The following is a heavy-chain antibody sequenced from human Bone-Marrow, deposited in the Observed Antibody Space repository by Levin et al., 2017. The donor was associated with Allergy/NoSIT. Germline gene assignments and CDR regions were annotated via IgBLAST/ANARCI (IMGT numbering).Heavy chain of an antibody. CDR1: GFTFSSYE. V-gene: IGHV3-48*03. J-gene: IGHJ4*02. Sequence: GGSLRLSCAASGFTFSSYEMNWVRQAPGKGLEWVSYISSSGSTIYYADSVKGRFTISRDNAKNSLYLQMNSLRAEDTAVYYCARGVEEDIVVVPAADTLGPLEFDYWGQGTLVTVSS. D-gene: IGHD2-2*01. CDR2: ISSSGSTI. CDR3: ARGVEEDIVVVPAADTLGPLEFDY.